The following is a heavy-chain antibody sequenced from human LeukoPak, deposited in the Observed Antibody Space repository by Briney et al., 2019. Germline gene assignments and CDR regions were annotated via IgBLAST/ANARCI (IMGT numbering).Heavy chain of an antibody. CDR2: INHSGST. D-gene: IGHD3-3*02. Sequence: KTSETLSLTCAVYGGSFSGYYWNWIRQPPGKGLEWIGEINHSGSTNYNPSLKSRVTISVDTSKNQFSLKLSSEAAADTAVYYCARGRRIRPSRGFYMDVWGKGTTVTVSS. CDR3: ARGRRIRPSRGFYMDV. V-gene: IGHV4-34*01. CDR1: GGSFSGYY. J-gene: IGHJ6*03.